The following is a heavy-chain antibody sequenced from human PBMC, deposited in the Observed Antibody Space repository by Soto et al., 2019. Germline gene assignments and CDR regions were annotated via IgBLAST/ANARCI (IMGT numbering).Heavy chain of an antibody. Sequence: ASVKFSCKASGYTFTSYDINWVRQATGQGLEWMGWMNPNSGNTGYAQKFQGRVTMTRNTSISTAYMELSSLRSDDTAVYYCARGLGFGNWFDPWGQGTLVTVSS. J-gene: IGHJ5*02. CDR3: ARGLGFGNWFDP. CDR1: GYTFTSYD. D-gene: IGHD3-10*01. CDR2: MNPNSGNT. V-gene: IGHV1-8*01.